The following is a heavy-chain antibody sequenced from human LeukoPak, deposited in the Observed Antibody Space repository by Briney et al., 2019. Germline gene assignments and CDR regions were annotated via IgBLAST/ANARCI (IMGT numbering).Heavy chain of an antibody. Sequence: GESLKISCKGSGYSFTSYWIGWVRQMPGKGLEWMGIIYPGDSDTRYSPSFQGQVTISADKSISTAYLQWSSLKASDTAMYYCASQLHIAAAGYYFDYWGQGTLVTVSS. CDR2: IYPGDSDT. J-gene: IGHJ4*02. V-gene: IGHV5-51*01. CDR3: ASQLHIAAAGYYFDY. CDR1: GYSFTSYW. D-gene: IGHD6-13*01.